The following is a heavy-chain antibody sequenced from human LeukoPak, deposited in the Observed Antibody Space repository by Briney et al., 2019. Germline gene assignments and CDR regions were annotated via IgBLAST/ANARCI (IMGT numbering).Heavy chain of an antibody. CDR2: IIPIFGTA. CDR1: GDTFSSYA. J-gene: IGHJ6*03. CDR3: ARVQGVVAATLLYYYMDV. D-gene: IGHD2-15*01. V-gene: IGHV1-69*13. Sequence: SVKVSCKASGDTFSSYAISWVRQAPGQGLGWMGGIIPIFGTANYAQKFHGRVTITADESTSTAYMELSSLSSEDTAVYYCARVQGVVAATLLYYYMDVWGKGTTVTVSS.